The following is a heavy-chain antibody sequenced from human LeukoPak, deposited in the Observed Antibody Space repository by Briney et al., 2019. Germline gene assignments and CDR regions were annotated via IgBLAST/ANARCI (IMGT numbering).Heavy chain of an antibody. J-gene: IGHJ4*02. V-gene: IGHV4-59*01. D-gene: IGHD4/OR15-4a*01. CDR2: MHNGVHA. CDR1: GDSISSYF. Sequence: SETLSLTCTVPGDSISSYFWSWIRQPPGKGLEWIGYMHNGVHANYNPSLKSRVTISGDTSKNQVSLKLTSVTAADTAVYYCAATIKRDYGDTNLDYWGQGTLVTVSS. CDR3: AATIKRDYGDTNLDY.